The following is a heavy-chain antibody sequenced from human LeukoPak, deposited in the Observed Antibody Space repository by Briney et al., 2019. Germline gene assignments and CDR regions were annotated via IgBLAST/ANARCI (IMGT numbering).Heavy chain of an antibody. CDR2: INHSGST. D-gene: IGHD1-26*01. CDR1: GGSFSGYY. Sequence: SETLSLTCAVYGGSFSGYYWSWIRQPPGKGLEWIGEINHSGSTNYNPSLKSRVTISVDTSKNQFSLKLSSVAAADTAVYYCARLKSYSGGYSAWYFDLWGRGTLVTVSS. V-gene: IGHV4-34*01. CDR3: ARLKSYSGGYSAWYFDL. J-gene: IGHJ2*01.